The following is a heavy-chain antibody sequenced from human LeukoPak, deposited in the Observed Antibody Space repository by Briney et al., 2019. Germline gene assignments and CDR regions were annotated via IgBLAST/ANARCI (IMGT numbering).Heavy chain of an antibody. CDR2: IKSKTDGGTT. J-gene: IGHJ5*02. CDR1: RFTFSSYA. V-gene: IGHV3-15*01. Sequence: KSGGSLRLSCAVSRFTFSSYAMSWVRQAPGKGLEWVGRIKSKTDGGTTDYAAPVKGRFTISRDDSKNTLYLQMNSLKTEDTAVYYCTTRKVLLTALGGDWFDPWGQGTLVTVSS. CDR3: TTRKVLLTALGGDWFDP. D-gene: IGHD3-10*01.